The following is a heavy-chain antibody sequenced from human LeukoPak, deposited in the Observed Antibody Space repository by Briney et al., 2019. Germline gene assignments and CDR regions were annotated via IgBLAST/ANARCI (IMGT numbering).Heavy chain of an antibody. CDR1: GGSISSSSYY. CDR3: ARDPMTTVVSGENAFDI. J-gene: IGHJ3*02. D-gene: IGHD4-23*01. CDR2: IYYSGST. Sequence: SETLSLTCTVSGGSISSSSYYWGWIRQPPGKGLEWIGSIYYSGSTYYNPSLKSRVTISVDTSKNQFSLKLSSVTAADTAVYYCARDPMTTVVSGENAFDIWGQGTMVTVSS. V-gene: IGHV4-39*02.